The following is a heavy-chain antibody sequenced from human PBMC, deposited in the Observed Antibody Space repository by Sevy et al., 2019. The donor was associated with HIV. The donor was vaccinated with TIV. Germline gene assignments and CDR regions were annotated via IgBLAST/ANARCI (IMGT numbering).Heavy chain of an antibody. Sequence: GGSLRLSCVASGFTFSNYDMNWVRQAPGKGLEWVSMIRSSGSDIYYADSVKGRFTISRDNAKDSLNLQMNSLRAEDTAVYYCVRNGGAYDSGFDPWGQGTLVTVSS. V-gene: IGHV3-48*03. CDR2: IRSSGSDI. CDR3: VRNGGAYDSGFDP. D-gene: IGHD3-22*01. J-gene: IGHJ5*02. CDR1: GFTFSNYD.